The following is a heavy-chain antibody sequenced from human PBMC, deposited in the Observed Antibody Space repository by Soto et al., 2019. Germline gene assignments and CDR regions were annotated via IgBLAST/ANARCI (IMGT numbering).Heavy chain of an antibody. V-gene: IGHV4-30-4*01. J-gene: IGHJ4*02. D-gene: IGHD6-13*01. CDR3: ASQDLGYSSSWSYRGSGLVY. CDR2: IYYSGST. Sequence: QVQLQESGPGLVKPSQTLSLTCTVSGGSISSGDYYWSWIRQPPGKGLEWIGYIYYSGSTYYNPSLKSRVTISVDTSKNQFSLKLSSVTAADTAVYYCASQDLGYSSSWSYRGSGLVYWGQGTLVTVSS. CDR1: GGSISSGDYY.